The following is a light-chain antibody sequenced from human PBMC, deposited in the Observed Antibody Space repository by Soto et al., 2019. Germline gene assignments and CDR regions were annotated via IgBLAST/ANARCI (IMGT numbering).Light chain of an antibody. CDR1: SSDVGGYNY. J-gene: IGLJ2*01. CDR3: SSYAGNNVL. CDR2: EVS. Sequence: QSALTQPASVSGSPGQSITISCTGTSSDVGGYNYVSWYQQHPGKAPKFMIYEVSNRPSGVSNRFSASKSGNTASLTISGLQAEDEADYYCSSYAGNNVLFGGGTKLTVL. V-gene: IGLV2-14*01.